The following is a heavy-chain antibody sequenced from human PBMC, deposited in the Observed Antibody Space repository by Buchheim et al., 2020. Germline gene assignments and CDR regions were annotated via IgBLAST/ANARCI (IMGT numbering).Heavy chain of an antibody. D-gene: IGHD1-26*01. Sequence: QVQLVESGGGVVQPGRSLRLSCAASGFTFSSYGMHWVRQAPGKGLEWVAVIWYDGSNKYYADSVKGRFTISRDNSKNTLYLQMNSLRAEDTAVYYCARGGGKWELPFDYWGQGTL. J-gene: IGHJ4*02. CDR2: IWYDGSNK. CDR1: GFTFSSYG. CDR3: ARGGGKWELPFDY. V-gene: IGHV3-33*01.